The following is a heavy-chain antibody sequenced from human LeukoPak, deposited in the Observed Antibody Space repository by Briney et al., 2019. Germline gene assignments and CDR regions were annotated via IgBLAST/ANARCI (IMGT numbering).Heavy chain of an antibody. D-gene: IGHD3-10*01. CDR3: AKVRWFGELLFARGYYGMDV. CDR2: ITGGRST. Sequence: GGSLRLSCAASGFTFSIYAMSWVRQAPGKGLEWASGITGGRSTYYADSVKGRFTISRDNSKNTMYLQMNSLRAEDTAVYYCAKVRWFGELLFARGYYGMDVWGQGTTVTVSS. CDR1: GFTFSIYA. V-gene: IGHV3-23*01. J-gene: IGHJ6*02.